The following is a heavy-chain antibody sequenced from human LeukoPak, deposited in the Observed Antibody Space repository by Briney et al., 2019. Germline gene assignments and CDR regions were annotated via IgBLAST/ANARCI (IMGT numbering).Heavy chain of an antibody. D-gene: IGHD3-16*01. V-gene: IGHV4-34*01. CDR1: GGSFSGYY. Sequence: SETLSLTCAVYGGSFSGYYWSWIRQPPGKGLEWIGEINHSRSTNYNPSLKSRVTISVDTSKNQFSLKLSSVTAADTAVYYCVNYDYAPRAFDIWGQGTMVTVSS. CDR3: VNYDYAPRAFDI. J-gene: IGHJ3*02. CDR2: INHSRST.